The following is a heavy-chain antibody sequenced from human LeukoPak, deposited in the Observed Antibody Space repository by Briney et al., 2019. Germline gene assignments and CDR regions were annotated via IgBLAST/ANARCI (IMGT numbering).Heavy chain of an antibody. Sequence: SVKVSCKASGGTFSSYAISWVRQAPGQGLEWMGGIIPIFGTANYAQKFQGRVTITADESTSTAYMELSSLRSEDTAVYYCARGLHDPGCSSSWYRYYFDYWGQGTLVTVSS. CDR2: IIPIFGTA. CDR1: GGTFSSYA. V-gene: IGHV1-69*13. D-gene: IGHD6-13*01. J-gene: IGHJ4*02. CDR3: ARGLHDPGCSSSWYRYYFDY.